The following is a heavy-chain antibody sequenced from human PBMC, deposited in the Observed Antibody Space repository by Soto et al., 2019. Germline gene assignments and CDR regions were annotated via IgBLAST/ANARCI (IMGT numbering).Heavy chain of an antibody. V-gene: IGHV4-30-4*01. D-gene: IGHD6-6*01. CDR2: IYYSGTT. J-gene: IGHJ6*02. Sequence: SETLSLTCTVTGGSIGSDEYYWSWIRQPPGKGLEWIGYIYYSGTTYYDPSLQSRVSISLDTSKNQFSLKMSSVSAADSAVYYCARGAARNVYYFYYGMDVWGQGTTVTVSS. CDR3: ARGAARNVYYFYYGMDV. CDR1: GGSIGSDEYY.